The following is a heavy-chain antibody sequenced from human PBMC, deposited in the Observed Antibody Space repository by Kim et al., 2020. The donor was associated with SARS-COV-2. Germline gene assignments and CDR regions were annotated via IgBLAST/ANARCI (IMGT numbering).Heavy chain of an antibody. CDR2: ISGSGDRT. V-gene: IGHV3-23*01. J-gene: IGHJ3*02. Sequence: GGSLRLSCAASGFSFSSFAMTWVRQAPGKGLERKGLEWVSTISGSGDRTYYADSVKGRFTISRDNSKNTLYLQMNSLRAEDTAVYHCAKERVVPATGDAFDIWGQGTMVTVSS. CDR1: GFSFSSFA. CDR3: AKERVVPATGDAFDI. D-gene: IGHD2-15*01.